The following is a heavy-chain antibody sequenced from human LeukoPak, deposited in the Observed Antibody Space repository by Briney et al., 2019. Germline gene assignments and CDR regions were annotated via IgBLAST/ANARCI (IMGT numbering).Heavy chain of an antibody. J-gene: IGHJ4*02. CDR3: AKDVTYYGSGSYVDY. CDR2: ISGSGGST. V-gene: IGHV3-23*01. D-gene: IGHD3-10*01. Sequence: GGSLRLSCAASGFTFSSYAMSWVRQAPGKGLEWVSAISGSGGSTYYADSVKGRFTTSRDNSKNTLYLQMNSLRAEDTAVYYCAKDVTYYGSGSYVDYWGQGTLVTVSS. CDR1: GFTFSSYA.